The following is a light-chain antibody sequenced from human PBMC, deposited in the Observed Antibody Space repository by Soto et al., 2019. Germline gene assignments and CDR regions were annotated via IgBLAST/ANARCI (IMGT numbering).Light chain of an antibody. J-gene: IGLJ2*01. CDR1: SSNIGGNT. V-gene: IGLV1-44*01. CDR3: EAWDDSLKGVV. Sequence: QSVLTQPPSASGTPGQRVTISCSGGSSNIGGNTVNWYQHLPGTAPKLLLYSNDQRPSGVPERFSGSKSGTSASLAISGLQSEDEADYYCEAWDDSLKGVVFGGGTKVTVL. CDR2: SND.